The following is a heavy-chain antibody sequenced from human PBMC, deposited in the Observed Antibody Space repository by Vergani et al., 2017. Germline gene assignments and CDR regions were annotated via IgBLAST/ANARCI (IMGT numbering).Heavy chain of an antibody. CDR3: ARDNVEMATIYFDY. CDR2: ISSSSSYI. V-gene: IGHV3-21*01. J-gene: IGHJ4*02. Sequence: EVQLVESGGGLVKPGGSLRLSCAASGFTFSSYSMNWVRQAPGKGLEWVSSISSSSSYIYYADSVKGRFTISRDNAKNSLYLQMNSLRDEETAVYYCARDNVEMATIYFDYWGQGTLVTVSS. CDR1: GFTFSSYS. D-gene: IGHD5-24*01.